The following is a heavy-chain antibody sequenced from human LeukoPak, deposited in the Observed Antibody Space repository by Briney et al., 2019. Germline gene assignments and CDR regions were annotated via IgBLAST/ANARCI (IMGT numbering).Heavy chain of an antibody. J-gene: IGHJ4*02. CDR2: IYSGGST. Sequence: GGSLRLSCAASGFTFSSNYMSLVRQASGKGLEWVSVIYSGGSTYYADSVKGRFTISRDNSKNTLYLQMNSLRAEDTAVYYCAKGDWNDPGSTGFDYWGQGTLVTVSS. CDR3: AKGDWNDPGSTGFDY. CDR1: GFTFSSNY. V-gene: IGHV3-53*01. D-gene: IGHD1-1*01.